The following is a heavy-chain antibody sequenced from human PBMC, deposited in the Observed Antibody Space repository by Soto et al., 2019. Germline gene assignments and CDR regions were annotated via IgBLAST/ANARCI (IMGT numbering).Heavy chain of an antibody. J-gene: IGHJ6*02. D-gene: IGHD3-3*01. V-gene: IGHV3-30*18. CDR2: ISYDGSNK. CDR3: AKDRLDVTIEYYYYGMDV. Sequence: GGSLRLSCAASGFTFSSYGMHWVRQAPGKGLEWGAVISYDGSNKYYADSVKGRFTISRDNSKNTLYLQMNSLRAEDTAVYYCAKDRLDVTIEYYYYGMDVWGQGTTVTVSS. CDR1: GFTFSSYG.